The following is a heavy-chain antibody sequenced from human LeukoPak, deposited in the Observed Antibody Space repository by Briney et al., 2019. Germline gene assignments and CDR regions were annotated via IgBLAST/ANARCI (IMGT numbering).Heavy chain of an antibody. D-gene: IGHD1-20*01. CDR3: ARGLRNWNDAGKYNWFDP. V-gene: IGHV4-59*12. CDR1: GGSISSYY. CDR2: IYYSGST. Sequence: SETLSLTCTVSGGSISSYYWSWIRQPPGKGLEWIGYIYYSGSTNYNPSLKSRVTMSVDTSKNQFSLKLSSVTAADTAVYYCARGLRNWNDAGKYNWFDPWGQGTLVTVSS. J-gene: IGHJ5*02.